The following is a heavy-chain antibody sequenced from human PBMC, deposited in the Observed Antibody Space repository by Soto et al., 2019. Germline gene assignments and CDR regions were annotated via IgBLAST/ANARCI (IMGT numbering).Heavy chain of an antibody. CDR2: ISSSSSYI. CDR1: GFTFSSYS. Sequence: GGSLRLSCAASGFTFSSYSMNWVRQAPGKGLEWVSSISSSSSYIYYADSVKGRFTISRDNAKNSLYLQMNSLRAEDTAVYYCAREGNYDFWANPADVWGQGTTVTVSS. J-gene: IGHJ6*02. CDR3: AREGNYDFWANPADV. V-gene: IGHV3-21*01. D-gene: IGHD3-3*01.